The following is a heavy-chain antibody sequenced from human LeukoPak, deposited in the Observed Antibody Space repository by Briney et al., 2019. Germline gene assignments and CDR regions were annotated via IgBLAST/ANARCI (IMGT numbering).Heavy chain of an antibody. D-gene: IGHD6-13*01. J-gene: IGHJ4*02. CDR1: GFTFDDYA. Sequence: GGSLRLSCAASGFTFDDYAMHWVRQAPGKGLEWVSGISWNSGSIAYADSVKGRFTISRDNAKNSLYLQMNSLRAEDTAVYYCATSRGSWPDYFDYWGQGTLVTVSS. V-gene: IGHV3-9*01. CDR2: ISWNSGSI. CDR3: ATSRGSWPDYFDY.